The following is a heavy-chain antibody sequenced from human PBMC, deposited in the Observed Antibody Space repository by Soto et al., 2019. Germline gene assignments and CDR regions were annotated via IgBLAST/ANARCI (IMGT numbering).Heavy chain of an antibody. J-gene: IGHJ5*02. CDR3: ARSTVAGIFSSCLWFDP. CDR2: IIPIFGTA. D-gene: IGHD6-19*01. CDR1: VGTFSSNA. Sequence: ASVKVCCKASVGTFSSNAISWVRQDQGQGLEWMGGIIPIFGTANYAQKFQGRVTITADESTSTAYMELSSLRSEDTAVYYCARSTVAGIFSSCLWFDPWGQGTLVTVSS. V-gene: IGHV1-69*13.